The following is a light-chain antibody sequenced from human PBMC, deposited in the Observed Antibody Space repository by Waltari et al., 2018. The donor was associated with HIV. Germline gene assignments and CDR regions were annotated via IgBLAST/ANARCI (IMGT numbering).Light chain of an antibody. Sequence: DIVMTQSPDSLAVSLGERATIHCKSSQSVLYSSNNKKYLTWYQQKPGQPPTLLVYLASTRESGVPDRFSGSGSGTDFTLTISSLQAEDVAVYYCQQYHSTPFTFGPGTKVDIK. CDR3: QQYHSTPFT. CDR2: LAS. CDR1: QSVLYSSNNKKY. J-gene: IGKJ3*01. V-gene: IGKV4-1*01.